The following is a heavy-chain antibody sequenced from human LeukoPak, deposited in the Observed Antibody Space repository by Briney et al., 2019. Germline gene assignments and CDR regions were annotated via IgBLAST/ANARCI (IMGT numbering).Heavy chain of an antibody. J-gene: IGHJ4*02. CDR1: GGSISSSSYY. Sequence: SETLSLTCTVSGGSISSSSYYWGWIRQPPGKGLEWIGSIYYSGSTYYNPSLKSRVTISVDTSKNQFSLKLSSVTAADTAVYYCARVRTAAGHYFDYWGQGTPVTVSS. D-gene: IGHD1-14*01. CDR2: IYYSGST. CDR3: ARVRTAAGHYFDY. V-gene: IGHV4-39*07.